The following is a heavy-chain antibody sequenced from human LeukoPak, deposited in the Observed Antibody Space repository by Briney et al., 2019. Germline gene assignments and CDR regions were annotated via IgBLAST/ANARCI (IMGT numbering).Heavy chain of an antibody. D-gene: IGHD4-17*01. V-gene: IGHV4-34*01. CDR3: ARSYGDFAFDY. Sequence: ASETLSLTCAVYGGSFSGYYWSWIRQPPGKGLEWIGEINHSGSTNYNPSLKSRVTISVDTSKNQLSLKLSSVTAADTAVYYCARSYGDFAFDYWGQGTLVTVSS. J-gene: IGHJ4*02. CDR2: INHSGST. CDR1: GGSFSGYY.